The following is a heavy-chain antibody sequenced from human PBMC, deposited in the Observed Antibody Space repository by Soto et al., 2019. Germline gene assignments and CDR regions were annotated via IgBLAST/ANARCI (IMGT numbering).Heavy chain of an antibody. J-gene: IGHJ4*02. CDR2: ISGGGGST. D-gene: IGHD3-9*01. V-gene: IGHV3-23*01. CDR3: AKGPEYDVLTGCDY. Sequence: EVQLLESGGGFVQPGESLRLSCAASGFTFSLSAMSWVRQAPGRGLEWVSAISGGGGSTEYADAVKGRFTISSDNSKKTVQLKMNRRRAEDAVVYYGAKGPEYDVLTGCDYWGQGALVTVSS. CDR1: GFTFSLSA.